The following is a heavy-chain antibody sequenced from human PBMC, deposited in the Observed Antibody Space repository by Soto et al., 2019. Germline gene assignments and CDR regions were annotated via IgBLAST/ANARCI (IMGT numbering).Heavy chain of an antibody. D-gene: IGHD3-22*01. Sequence: PGGSLRLSCAASGFTFSIYGMHWVRQAPGKGLEWVAVISYDGSNKYYADSVKGRFTISRDNSKNTLYLQMNSLRAEDTAVYYCAKDRGYYYDSSSFDYWGQGTLVTVSS. J-gene: IGHJ4*02. V-gene: IGHV3-30*18. CDR2: ISYDGSNK. CDR3: AKDRGYYYDSSSFDY. CDR1: GFTFSIYG.